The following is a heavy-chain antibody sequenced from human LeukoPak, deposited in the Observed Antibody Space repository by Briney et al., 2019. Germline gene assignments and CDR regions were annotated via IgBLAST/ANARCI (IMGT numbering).Heavy chain of an antibody. CDR2: IKEDGSEN. Sequence: GGSLRLSCAASAFTFRSYWMSWVRQAPGKGLEWVANIKEDGSENYYVDSVKGRFTISRDNAENSLYLQMNSLRVEDTALYYCARYGNNVDNAFDIWGQGTMVTVSS. V-gene: IGHV3-7*01. CDR3: ARYGNNVDNAFDI. D-gene: IGHD4-17*01. CDR1: AFTFRSYW. J-gene: IGHJ3*02.